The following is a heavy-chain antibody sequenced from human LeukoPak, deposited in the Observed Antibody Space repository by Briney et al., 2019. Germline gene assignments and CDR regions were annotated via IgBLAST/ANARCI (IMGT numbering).Heavy chain of an antibody. CDR3: VRTPPNWGADF. V-gene: IGHV1-8*01. D-gene: IGHD7-27*01. Sequence: ASVKVSCKASGYAFTSYDINWMRQATGQGLEWMGWMSPNSGNTGYAQKFQGRVTMTRDTSTGTAYLELSSLRSEDSAVYYCVRTPPNWGADFWGQGTLVTVSS. CDR1: GYAFTSYD. J-gene: IGHJ4*02. CDR2: MSPNSGNT.